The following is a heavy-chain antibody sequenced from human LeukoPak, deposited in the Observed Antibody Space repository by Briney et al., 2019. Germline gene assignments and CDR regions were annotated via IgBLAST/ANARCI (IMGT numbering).Heavy chain of an antibody. CDR1: GFTFSSYG. V-gene: IGHV3-33*06. D-gene: IGHD3-3*01. CDR3: AKTSTITNFPWENWFDS. CDR2: IWYDGSNK. Sequence: GRSLRLSCAASGFTFSSYGMHWVRQAPGKGLEWVALIWYDGSNKYYADSVKGRFTISRDNSKNTLYLQMNSLRAEDTAVYYCAKTSTITNFPWENWFDSWGQGTLVTVSS. J-gene: IGHJ5*01.